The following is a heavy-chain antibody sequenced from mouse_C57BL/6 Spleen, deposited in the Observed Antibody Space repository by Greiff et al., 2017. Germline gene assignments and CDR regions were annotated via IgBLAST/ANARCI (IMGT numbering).Heavy chain of an antibody. D-gene: IGHD2-5*01. CDR3: ALYYSNPY. CDR1: GYTFTGYW. Sequence: QVQLQQSGAELMKPGASVKLSCKATGYTFTGYWIEWVKQRPGHGLEWIGEILPVSGSTNYNEKFQGKATFTADTSSNTAYMQLSSLTTEDSAIYYCALYYSNPYWGQGTSVTVSS. J-gene: IGHJ4*01. V-gene: IGHV1-9*01. CDR2: ILPVSGST.